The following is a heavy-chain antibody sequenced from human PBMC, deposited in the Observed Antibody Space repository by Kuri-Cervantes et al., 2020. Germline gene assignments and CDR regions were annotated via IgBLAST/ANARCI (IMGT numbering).Heavy chain of an antibody. V-gene: IGHV4-39*01. CDR1: GGSISSSSYY. CDR2: IYYSGST. J-gene: IGHJ5*02. D-gene: IGHD3-22*01. CDR3: ARQHPYYYDSSGYYRGDWFDP. Sequence: SETLSLTCTVSGGSISSSSYYWGWIRQPPGKGLEWIGRIYYSGSTYYNPSPKSRVTISVDTSKNQFSLKLSSVTAADTAVYYCARQHPYYYDSSGYYRGDWFDPGAREPWSPSPQ.